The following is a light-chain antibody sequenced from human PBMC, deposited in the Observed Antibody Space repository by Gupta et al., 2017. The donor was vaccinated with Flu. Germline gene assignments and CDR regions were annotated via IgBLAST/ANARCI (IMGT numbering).Light chain of an antibody. CDR1: EFGEKI. CDR3: TEWASNTWV. Sequence: SPGQTATIACSGDEFGEKIVSWHRKTSGRSTDLVSYHDDKRPAGIPERFYGSNYGNTAPMNVRGAQAMEDAYYYCTEWASNTWVFGGGTKLTVL. V-gene: IGLV3-1*01. J-gene: IGLJ3*02. CDR2: HDD.